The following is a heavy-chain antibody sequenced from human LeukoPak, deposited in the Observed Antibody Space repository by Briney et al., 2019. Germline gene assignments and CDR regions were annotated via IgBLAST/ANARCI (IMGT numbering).Heavy chain of an antibody. CDR3: ARVPLYCSSTSCYILKFDY. D-gene: IGHD2-2*02. Sequence: SETLSLTCAVYGGSFSGYYWSWIRQPPGKGLEWIGEINHSGSTNYNPSLKSRVTISVDTSKNQFSLKLSSVTAADTAVYYCARVPLYCSSTSCYILKFDYWGQGTLVTVSS. V-gene: IGHV4-34*01. CDR1: GGSFSGYY. CDR2: INHSGST. J-gene: IGHJ4*02.